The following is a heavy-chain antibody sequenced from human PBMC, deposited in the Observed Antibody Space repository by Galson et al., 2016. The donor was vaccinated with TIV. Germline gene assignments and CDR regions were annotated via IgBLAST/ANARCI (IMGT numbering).Heavy chain of an antibody. V-gene: IGHV4-59*01. CDR1: SDSIINYY. CDR2: ISDSGRS. D-gene: IGHD7-27*01. J-gene: IGHJ3*02. Sequence: LSLTCTVSSDSIINYYLSWIRQPPGKGLEWIGYISDSGRSNENPSLKSRVTISVDTSKKQISLKLKSVTAADTAMYYCARDLGPGAFDIWGQGTMVTVSS. CDR3: ARDLGPGAFDI.